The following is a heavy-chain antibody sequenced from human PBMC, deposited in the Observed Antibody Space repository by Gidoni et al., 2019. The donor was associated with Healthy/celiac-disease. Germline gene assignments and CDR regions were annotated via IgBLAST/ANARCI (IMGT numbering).Heavy chain of an antibody. Sequence: EVQLVASGGGLVKPGRSLRLSCTASGFTFGDYAMSWFRQAPGKGLEWVGFIRSKAYGGTTEYAASVKGRFTISRDDSKSIAYLQMNSLKTEDTAVYYCTRDGGIAVAGSFDYWGQGTLVTVSS. CDR2: IRSKAYGGTT. D-gene: IGHD6-19*01. J-gene: IGHJ4*02. CDR1: GFTFGDYA. CDR3: TRDGGIAVAGSFDY. V-gene: IGHV3-49*05.